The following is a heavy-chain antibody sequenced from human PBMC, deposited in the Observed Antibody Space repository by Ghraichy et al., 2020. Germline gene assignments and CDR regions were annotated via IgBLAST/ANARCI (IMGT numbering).Heavy chain of an antibody. D-gene: IGHD3-22*01. J-gene: IGHJ3*02. CDR3: ARPPYYYDSGGAFDI. Sequence: GSLRLSCAASGFTFSSYAMHWVRQAPGKGLEWVAVISYDGSNKYYADSVKGRFTISRDNSKNTLYLQMNSLRAEDTAVYYCARPPYYYDSGGAFDIWGQGTMVTVSS. CDR1: GFTFSSYA. CDR2: ISYDGSNK. V-gene: IGHV3-30*04.